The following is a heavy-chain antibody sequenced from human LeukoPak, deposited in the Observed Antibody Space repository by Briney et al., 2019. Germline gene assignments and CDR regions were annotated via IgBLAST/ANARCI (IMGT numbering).Heavy chain of an antibody. CDR3: ARDLFITIFGVVINQGGDPLGP. Sequence: ASVKVSCKASGYTFTGYYMHWVRQAPGQGLEWMGRINPNSSGTNYAQKFQGRVTMTRDTSISTAYMELSRLRSDDTAVYYCARDLFITIFGVVINQGGDPLGPWGQGTLVTVSS. CDR2: INPNSSGT. CDR1: GYTFTGYY. V-gene: IGHV1-2*06. J-gene: IGHJ5*02. D-gene: IGHD3-3*01.